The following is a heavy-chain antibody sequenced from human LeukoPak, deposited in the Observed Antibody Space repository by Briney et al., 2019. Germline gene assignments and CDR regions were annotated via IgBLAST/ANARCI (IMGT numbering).Heavy chain of an antibody. V-gene: IGHV4-59*11. D-gene: IGHD1-14*01. CDR3: ARDQITSSGYYMDV. CDR1: GGSISSHY. CDR2: IHYSGII. J-gene: IGHJ6*03. Sequence: SETLSLTCTVSGGSISSHYWSWIRQSPTKGLEWFGHIHYSGIINYNPSLKSRVTMSVDTSKNKFSLRLSSVTAADTAVYYCARDQITSSGYYMDVWGKGTTVTVSS.